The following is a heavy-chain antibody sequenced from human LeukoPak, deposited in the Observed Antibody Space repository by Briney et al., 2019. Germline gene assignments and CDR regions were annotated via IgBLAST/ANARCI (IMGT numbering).Heavy chain of an antibody. CDR1: GGSISSSSYY. CDR3: ARSPDYDSRIPHAFDI. CDR2: IYYSGST. V-gene: IGHV4-39*07. J-gene: IGHJ3*02. D-gene: IGHD3-22*01. Sequence: SETLSLTCNVSGGSISSSSYYWGWIRQPPGKGLEWIGSIYYSGSTYYNPSLTSPVTISADTSKNQFSLTLSSVTAADTAVYYCARSPDYDSRIPHAFDIWGQGTMVTVSS.